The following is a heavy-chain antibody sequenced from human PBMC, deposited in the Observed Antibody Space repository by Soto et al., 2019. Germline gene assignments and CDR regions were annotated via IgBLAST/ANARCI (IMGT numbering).Heavy chain of an antibody. Sequence: PGGSLRLSCAASGFTFSNYGMHWVRQAPGKGLVWVARIKSDGSGTIYADSVKGRLTISRDNARNTLYLQMNSLRAEDTAVYFCARGDGDYYDGNGYLGRHWGQGTLVTVSS. D-gene: IGHD3-22*01. V-gene: IGHV3-74*01. CDR1: GFTFSNYG. J-gene: IGHJ4*02. CDR3: ARGDGDYYDGNGYLGRH. CDR2: IKSDGSGT.